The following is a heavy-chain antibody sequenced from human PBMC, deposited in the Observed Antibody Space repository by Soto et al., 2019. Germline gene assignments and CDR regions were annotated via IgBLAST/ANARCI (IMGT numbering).Heavy chain of an antibody. CDR3: ARVPDY. D-gene: IGHD2-2*01. CDR2: IFQSGST. J-gene: IGHJ4*02. CDR1: DGSISSGGFS. Sequence: SETLSLTCAVSDGSISSGGFSWSWIRQPPGKGLEWIGYIFQSGSTYYIPSLRSRVTISIDRSKNQFSLKLSSVTAADTAVYYCARVPDYWGQGILVTSPQ. V-gene: IGHV4-30-2*01.